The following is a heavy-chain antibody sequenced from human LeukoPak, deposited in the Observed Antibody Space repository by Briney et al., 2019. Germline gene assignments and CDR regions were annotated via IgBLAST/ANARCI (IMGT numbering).Heavy chain of an antibody. CDR3: ARGYDSSGYPTPLDY. J-gene: IGHJ4*02. D-gene: IGHD3-22*01. V-gene: IGHV4-34*01. CDR2: INHSGSA. CDR1: GGSFSGYY. Sequence: PSETLSLTCAVYGGSFSGYYWSWIRQPPGKGLEWIGEINHSGSANYNPSLKSRVTISVDTSKNQFSLKLSSVTAADTAVYYCARGYDSSGYPTPLDYWGQGTLVTVSS.